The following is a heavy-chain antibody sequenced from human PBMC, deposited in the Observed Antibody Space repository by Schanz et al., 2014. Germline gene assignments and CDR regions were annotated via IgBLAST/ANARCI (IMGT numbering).Heavy chain of an antibody. CDR1: GYSFTEYF. CDR3: AREDSRNYPKPLDY. V-gene: IGHV1-2*02. D-gene: IGHD1-26*01. J-gene: IGHJ4*02. Sequence: QVQLVQSGPAVKKPGASMKVSCLASGYSFTEYFLHWIRQAPGQGLEWMGWIDPNSGDTNYAQKFQGRVTMTWDTSISTAYMELSRLRSDDTAVYYCAREDSRNYPKPLDYWGQGTLVTVSS. CDR2: IDPNSGDT.